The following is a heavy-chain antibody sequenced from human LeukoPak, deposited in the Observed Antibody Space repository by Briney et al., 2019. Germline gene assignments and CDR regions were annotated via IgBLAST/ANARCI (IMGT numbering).Heavy chain of an antibody. D-gene: IGHD5-18*01. CDR3: ARHRGYSYSERFDY. J-gene: IGHJ4*02. CDR2: IYPDDSDI. V-gene: IGHV5-51*01. CDR1: GYSFTNYW. Sequence: GESLKISCKGSGYSFTNYWIGWVRQMPGKGLEWMGIIYPDDSDIRYSPSFQGQVTISADKSISTAYLQWSSLKVSDTAMYYCARHRGYSYSERFDYWGQGTLVTVSS.